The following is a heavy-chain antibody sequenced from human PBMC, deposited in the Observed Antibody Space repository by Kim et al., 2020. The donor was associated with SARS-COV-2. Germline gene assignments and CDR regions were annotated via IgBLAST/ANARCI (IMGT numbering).Heavy chain of an antibody. CDR3: AGQWELGVSDY. CDR2: IYSGGST. Sequence: GGSLRLSCAASGFTVSSNYMSWVRQAPGKGLEWVSVIYSGGSTYYADSAKGRFTTFRDNSKNTLDFQMNSLRAEDTAVSYCAGQWELGVSDYCGQGTLAT. V-gene: IGHV3-53*01. J-gene: IGHJ4*02. CDR1: GFTVSSNY. D-gene: IGHD1-26*01.